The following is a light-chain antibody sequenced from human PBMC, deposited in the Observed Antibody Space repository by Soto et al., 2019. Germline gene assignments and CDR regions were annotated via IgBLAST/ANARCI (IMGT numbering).Light chain of an antibody. J-gene: IGKJ1*01. CDR2: DAS. V-gene: IGKV1-5*01. Sequence: DIQMTQSPSTLSASVGDRVTITCRASQSIGNWLAWYQQKPGKAPKLLIYDASSLESGVPSRFSGSGSGTEFTLTISSLQPDDFATYYCQQYNSYPWTLGQGTKVDIK. CDR1: QSIGNW. CDR3: QQYNSYPWT.